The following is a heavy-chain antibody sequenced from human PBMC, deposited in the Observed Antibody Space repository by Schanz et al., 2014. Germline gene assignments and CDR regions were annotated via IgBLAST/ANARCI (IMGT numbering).Heavy chain of an antibody. D-gene: IGHD1-26*01. CDR3: AGDWASGRYYSDY. J-gene: IGHJ4*02. CDR1: GFSFSTYA. V-gene: IGHV3-30*09. CDR2: ISGNGGEK. Sequence: QVQLVESGGGVVQPGRSLRLSCAASGFSFSTYAMHWVRQAPGKGLRCVAVISGNGGEKYYADSVKGRFAISRDNSKDTLYLQMNSLRTEDTAVYYCAGDWASGRYYSDYWGQGTLVTVSS.